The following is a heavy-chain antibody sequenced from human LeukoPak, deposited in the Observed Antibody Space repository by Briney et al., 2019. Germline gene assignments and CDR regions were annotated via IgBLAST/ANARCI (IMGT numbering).Heavy chain of an antibody. CDR1: GFTVSSNY. J-gene: IGHJ4*02. CDR2: IYSGGST. D-gene: IGHD3-22*01. CDR3: ARDRPPNYYDSSGPYLDY. V-gene: IGHV3-66*01. Sequence: GGSLRLSCAASGFTVSSNYMSWVRQAPGKGLEWVSVIYSGGSTYYADSVKGRFTISRDNSKNTLYLQMNSLRAEDTAVYYCARDRPPNYYDSSGPYLDYWGQGTQVTVSS.